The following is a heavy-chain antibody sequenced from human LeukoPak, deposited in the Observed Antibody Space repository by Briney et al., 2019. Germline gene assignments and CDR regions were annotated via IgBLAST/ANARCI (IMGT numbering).Heavy chain of an antibody. CDR1: GYTLTELS. Sequence: ASVKVSCKVSGYTLTELSMHWVGQAPGKGVEWMGGFDPEDGETIYAQKFQGRVTMTEDTSTDTAYMELSSLRSEDTAVYYCATDSAGYPSYYMDVWGKGTTVTVSS. V-gene: IGHV1-24*01. CDR2: FDPEDGET. CDR3: ATDSAGYPSYYMDV. D-gene: IGHD2-15*01. J-gene: IGHJ6*03.